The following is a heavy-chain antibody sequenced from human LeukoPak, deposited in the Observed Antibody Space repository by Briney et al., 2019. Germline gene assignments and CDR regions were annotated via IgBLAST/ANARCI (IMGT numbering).Heavy chain of an antibody. V-gene: IGHV1-58*02. CDR3: AADRGGNSDLRD. Sequence: ASVKVSCKASGFTFTSSAMQWVRQARGQRLEWIGWIVVGSGNTNYAQKFQERVTITRDMSTSTAYMELSSLRAEDTAVYYCAADRGGNSDLRDWGQGTLVTVSS. J-gene: IGHJ4*02. CDR1: GFTFTSSA. D-gene: IGHD4-23*01. CDR2: IVVGSGNT.